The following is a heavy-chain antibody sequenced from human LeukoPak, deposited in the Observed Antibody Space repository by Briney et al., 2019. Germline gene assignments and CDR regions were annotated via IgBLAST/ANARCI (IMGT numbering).Heavy chain of an antibody. D-gene: IGHD1-26*01. CDR2: ISWNSGSI. V-gene: IGHV3-9*01. Sequence: GGSLRLSCAASGFTFDDYAMHWVRQAPGKGLEWVSGISWNSGSIGYADSVKGRFTISRDNAKNSLYLQMNSLRAEDTALYYCARDGVPSGSYSTSPPLPHYWGQGTLVTVSS. CDR1: GFTFDDYA. CDR3: ARDGVPSGSYSTSPPLPHY. J-gene: IGHJ4*02.